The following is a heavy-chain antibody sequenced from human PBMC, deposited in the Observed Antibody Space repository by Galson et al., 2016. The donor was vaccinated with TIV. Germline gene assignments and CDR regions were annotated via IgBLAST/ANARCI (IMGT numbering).Heavy chain of an antibody. CDR2: INWNSGSV. V-gene: IGHV3-9*01. J-gene: IGHJ3*01. CDR3: AKAKSIFGVVPHRAFDV. D-gene: IGHD3-3*01. CDR1: GFTFDDYG. Sequence: SLRLSCAASGFTFDDYGMHWVRQAPGKGLEWVSGINWNSGSVDFADSVKGRFTISRDNAKNSLYLQMNSLRGEDTALYYCAKAKSIFGVVPHRAFDVWGQGTTVTVSS.